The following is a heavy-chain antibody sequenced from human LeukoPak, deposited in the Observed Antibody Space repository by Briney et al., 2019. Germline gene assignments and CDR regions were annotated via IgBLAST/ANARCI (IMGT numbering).Heavy chain of an antibody. V-gene: IGHV1-3*01. CDR1: GYTFTSYA. D-gene: IGHD2-2*01. CDR2: INAGNGNT. CDR3: ARGSLGYCSSTSCYVDYYYYYGMDV. Sequence: ASVKVSCKASGYTFTSYAMHWVRQAPGQRLEWMGWINAGNGNTKYSQKFQGRVTITADESTSTAYMELSSLRSEDTAVYYCARGSLGYCSSTSCYVDYYYYYGMDVWGQGTTVTVSS. J-gene: IGHJ6*02.